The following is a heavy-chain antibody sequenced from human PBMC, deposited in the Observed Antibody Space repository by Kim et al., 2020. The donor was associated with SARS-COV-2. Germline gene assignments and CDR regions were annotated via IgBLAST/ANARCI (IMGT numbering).Heavy chain of an antibody. D-gene: IGHD3-3*01. V-gene: IGHV4-59*13. J-gene: IGHJ6*02. CDR1: GGSISTYY. Sequence: SETLSLTCTVSGGSISTYYWSWIRQSPGKGLEWIGHIDYTDTTNYNPSLKSRVTISLDTSKNQVSLRLSSVTAADTAVYFCARVGEHVLDDFYDMDVWG. CDR3: ARVGEHVLDDFYDMDV. CDR2: IDYTDTT.